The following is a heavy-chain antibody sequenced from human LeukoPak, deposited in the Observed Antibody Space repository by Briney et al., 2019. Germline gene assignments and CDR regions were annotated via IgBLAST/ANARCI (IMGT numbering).Heavy chain of an antibody. J-gene: IGHJ4*02. Sequence: ASVKVSCKASGYTFTSYGISWVRQAPGQGLEWMGWISAYNGNTNYAQKFQGRVTITADKSTSTAYMELSSLRSEDTAVYYCATDLPSGPTGYWGQGTLVTVSS. V-gene: IGHV1-18*01. CDR1: GYTFTSYG. CDR3: ATDLPSGPTGY. D-gene: IGHD2-15*01. CDR2: ISAYNGNT.